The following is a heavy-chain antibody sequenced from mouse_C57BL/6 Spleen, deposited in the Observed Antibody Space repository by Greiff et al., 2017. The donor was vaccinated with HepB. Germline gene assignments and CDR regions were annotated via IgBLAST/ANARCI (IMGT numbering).Heavy chain of an antibody. CDR2: IYPGDGDT. CDR3: AREGVYDGYYEDYAMDY. Sequence: QVQLKQSGPELVKPGASVKISCKASGYAFSSSWMNWVKQRPGKGLEWIGRIYPGDGDTNYNGKFKGKATLTADKSSSTAYMQLSSLTSEDSAVYFCAREGVYDGYYEDYAMDYWGQGTSVTVSS. J-gene: IGHJ4*01. D-gene: IGHD2-3*01. CDR1: GYAFSSSW. V-gene: IGHV1-82*01.